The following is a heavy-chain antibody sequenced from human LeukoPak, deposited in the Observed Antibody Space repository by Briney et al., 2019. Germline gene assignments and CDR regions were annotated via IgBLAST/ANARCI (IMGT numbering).Heavy chain of an antibody. CDR2: INQDGSEK. J-gene: IGHJ4*02. D-gene: IGHD5/OR15-5a*01. V-gene: IGHV3-7*01. Sequence: PGGSLRLSCAASGFTFSSFWMSRVRQAPGKGLEWVANINQDGSEKYCVDSVKGRFTISRDNAKNSLYLQMNSLRAEDTAVYYCAGRPSSTIPWGQGTLVTVSS. CDR3: AGRPSSTIP. CDR1: GFTFSSFW.